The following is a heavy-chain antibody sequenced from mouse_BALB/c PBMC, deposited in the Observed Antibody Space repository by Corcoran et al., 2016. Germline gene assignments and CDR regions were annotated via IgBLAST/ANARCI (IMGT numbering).Heavy chain of an antibody. D-gene: IGHD2-4*01. Sequence: QVQLKQSGAELVRPGASVKLSCKTSGYIFTSYWMHWVKQRSGQGLEWIERIYPGTGSTYYNEKFKGKATLTADKSSSTAYMQLSSLKSEDSAVYFCARGDYDYVLGYWGQGTTLTVSS. CDR1: GYIFTSYW. J-gene: IGHJ2*01. CDR3: ARGDYDYVLGY. CDR2: IYPGTGST. V-gene: IGHV1-76*01.